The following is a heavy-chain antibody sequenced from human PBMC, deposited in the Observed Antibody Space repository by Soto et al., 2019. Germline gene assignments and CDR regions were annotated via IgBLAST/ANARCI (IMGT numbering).Heavy chain of an antibody. J-gene: IGHJ4*02. CDR1: GDSISTYY. Sequence: QVQLQESGPGLVKPSETLSIICTVSGDSISTYYWTWIRQPPGKGLEWIGYIYNSATTKYNSSLKSRVTISVDTSKKQFSLKLNSVTTADTAVYYCARGRFDFIWGTPAPYLDYWGQGALVTVSS. D-gene: IGHD3-16*01. CDR3: ARGRFDFIWGTPAPYLDY. V-gene: IGHV4-59*01. CDR2: IYNSATT.